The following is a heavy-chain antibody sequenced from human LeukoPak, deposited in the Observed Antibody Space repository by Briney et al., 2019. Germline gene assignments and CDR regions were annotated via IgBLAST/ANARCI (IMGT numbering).Heavy chain of an antibody. D-gene: IGHD3-3*01. CDR2: ISGSGGST. Sequence: TGGSLRLSCAASGFTFSSYAMSWVRQALGKGLEWVSAISGSGGSTYYADSVKGRFTISRDNSKNTLYLQMNSLRAEDTAVYYCAKVSNDFWSGYFYYFDYWGQGTLVTDSS. J-gene: IGHJ4*02. V-gene: IGHV3-23*01. CDR1: GFTFSSYA. CDR3: AKVSNDFWSGYFYYFDY.